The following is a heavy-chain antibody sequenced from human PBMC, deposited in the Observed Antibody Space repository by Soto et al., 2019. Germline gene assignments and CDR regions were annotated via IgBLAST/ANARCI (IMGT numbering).Heavy chain of an antibody. J-gene: IGHJ3*02. D-gene: IGHD6-13*01. V-gene: IGHV3-30*03. CDR1: GFTFSSYG. CDR3: ARDRDSSSWYFLSGAFDI. Sequence: GGSLRLSCAASGFTFSSYGMHWVRQAPGKGLEWVAVISYDGRNKYYADSVKGRFTISRDNSKNTLYLQMNSLRAEDTAVYYCARDRDSSSWYFLSGAFDIWGQGTMVTVSS. CDR2: ISYDGRNK.